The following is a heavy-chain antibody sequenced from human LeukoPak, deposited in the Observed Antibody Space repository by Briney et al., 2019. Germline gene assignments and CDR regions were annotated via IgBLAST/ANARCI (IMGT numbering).Heavy chain of an antibody. CDR3: AREDIGGADYYYMGV. CDR1: GYTFTSYY. D-gene: IGHD1-26*01. CDR2: INPSGGST. V-gene: IGHV1-46*01. Sequence: ASVKVSCKASGYTFTSYYMHWVRQAPGQGLERMGIINPSGGSTSYAQKFQGRVTMTRDTSTSTVYMELSSLRSEDTAVYYCAREDIGGADYYYMGVWGKGTTVTVSS. J-gene: IGHJ6*03.